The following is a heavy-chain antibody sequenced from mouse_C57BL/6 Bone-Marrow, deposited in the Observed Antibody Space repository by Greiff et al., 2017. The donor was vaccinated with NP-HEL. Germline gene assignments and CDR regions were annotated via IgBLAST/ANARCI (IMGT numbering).Heavy chain of an antibody. D-gene: IGHD1-1*01. Sequence: VQLKESGPGLVKPSQSLSLTCSVTGYSITSGYYWNWIRQFPGNKLEWMGYISYDGSNNYNPSLKNRISITRDTSKNQFFLKLNSVTTEDTATYYCARGITTVVANFDYWGQGTTLTVSS. J-gene: IGHJ2*01. CDR3: ARGITTVVANFDY. CDR2: ISYDGSN. CDR1: GYSITSGYY. V-gene: IGHV3-6*01.